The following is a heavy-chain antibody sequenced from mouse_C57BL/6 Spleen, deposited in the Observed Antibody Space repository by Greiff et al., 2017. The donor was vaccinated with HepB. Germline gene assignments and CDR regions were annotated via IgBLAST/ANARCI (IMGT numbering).Heavy chain of an antibody. CDR2: ISYDGSN. CDR3: ARGEDCDY. J-gene: IGHJ4*01. V-gene: IGHV3-6*01. CDR1: GYSITSGYY. Sequence: VQLKESGPGLVKPSQSLSLTCSVTGYSITSGYYWNWIRQFPGNKLEWMGYISYDGSNNYNPSLKNRISITRDTSKNQFFLKLNSVTTEDTATYYCARGEDCDYWGQGTSVTVSS.